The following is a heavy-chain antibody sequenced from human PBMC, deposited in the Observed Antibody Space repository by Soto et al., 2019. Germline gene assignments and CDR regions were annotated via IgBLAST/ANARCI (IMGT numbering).Heavy chain of an antibody. Sequence: GGSLRLSCATSGFTFSDYYMSWIRQAPGKGLEWVSYISSSGSTIYYADSVKGRFTISGDNAKNSLYLQMNSLRAEDTAVYYCARRSGYCSGGSCYIYFDYWGQGTLVTVSS. V-gene: IGHV3-11*01. CDR3: ARRSGYCSGGSCYIYFDY. CDR2: ISSSGSTI. CDR1: GFTFSDYY. J-gene: IGHJ4*02. D-gene: IGHD2-15*01.